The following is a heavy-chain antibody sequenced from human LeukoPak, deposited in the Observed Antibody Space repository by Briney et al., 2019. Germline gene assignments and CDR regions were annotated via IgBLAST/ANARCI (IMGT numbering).Heavy chain of an antibody. CDR2: IYSGGST. Sequence: PGGSLRLSCAASGFTLSSYAMSWVRQAPGKGLEWVSVIYSGGSTYYADSVKGRFTISRDNSKNTLYLQMNSLRAEDTAVYYCARESMDYDYVWGSYRRDAFDIWGQGTMVTVSS. V-gene: IGHV3-53*01. CDR3: ARESMDYDYVWGSYRRDAFDI. J-gene: IGHJ3*02. CDR1: GFTLSSYA. D-gene: IGHD3-16*02.